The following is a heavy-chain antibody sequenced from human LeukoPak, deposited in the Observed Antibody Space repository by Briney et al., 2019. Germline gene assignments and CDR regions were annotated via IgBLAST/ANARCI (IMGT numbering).Heavy chain of an antibody. V-gene: IGHV4-31*03. CDR2: INVRGTA. CDR1: GGAMKIARYHWKNDGYS. Sequence: SQTLSLTCTVSGGAMKIARYHWKNDGYSWTWIRQIPGKGPEWKGYINVRGTASYNPSLQSRLAISVDTSENQFSLRLTSVTAADTAVYYCARTYFDSVTGYYSDVFDIWGPGTKVTVSS. J-gene: IGHJ3*02. CDR3: ARTYFDSVTGYYSDVFDI. D-gene: IGHD3-9*01.